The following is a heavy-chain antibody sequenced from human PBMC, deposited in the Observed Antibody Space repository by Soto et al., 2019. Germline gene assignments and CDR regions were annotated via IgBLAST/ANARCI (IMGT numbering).Heavy chain of an antibody. Sequence: GGSLRLSCTASGFTFGDYAMSWVRQAPGKGLEWVGFIRSKAYGGTTEYAASVKGRFTISRDDSKSIAYLQMNSLKTEDTAVYYCTLSSSSSLDYWGQGTLVTVSS. D-gene: IGHD6-6*01. CDR2: IRSKAYGGTT. CDR1: GFTFGDYA. V-gene: IGHV3-49*04. J-gene: IGHJ4*02. CDR3: TLSSSSSLDY.